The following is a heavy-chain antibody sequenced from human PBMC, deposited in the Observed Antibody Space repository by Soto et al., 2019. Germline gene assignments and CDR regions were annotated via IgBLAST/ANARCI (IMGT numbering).Heavy chain of an antibody. J-gene: IGHJ5*02. V-gene: IGHV1-69*02. CDR3: ARAPRGYCSGGSCYSLDWFDP. CDR2: IIPILGIA. D-gene: IGHD2-15*01. Sequence: SVKVSCKASGGTFSSYTISWVRQAPGQGLEWMGRIIPILGIANYAQKFQGRVTITADKSMSTAYMELSSLRSEDTAVYYCARAPRGYCSGGSCYSLDWFDPWGQGTLVTVSS. CDR1: GGTFSSYT.